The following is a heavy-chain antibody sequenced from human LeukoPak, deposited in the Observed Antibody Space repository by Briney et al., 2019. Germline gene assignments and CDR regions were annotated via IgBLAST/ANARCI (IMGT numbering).Heavy chain of an antibody. CDR3: ARSSTMVRGVIVY. CDR2: ISGSGGST. V-gene: IGHV3-23*01. Sequence: GGSLRLSCAASGFTFSSYAMSWVRQAPGKGLEWVSAISGSGGSTYYADSVKGRFTISRDNSKNTLYLQMNSLRSEDTAVYYCARSSTMVRGVIVYWGQGTLVTVSS. CDR1: GFTFSSYA. D-gene: IGHD3-10*01. J-gene: IGHJ4*02.